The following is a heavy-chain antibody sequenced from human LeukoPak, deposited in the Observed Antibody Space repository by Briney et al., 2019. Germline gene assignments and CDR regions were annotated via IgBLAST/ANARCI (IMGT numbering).Heavy chain of an antibody. CDR2: MSPNSGNT. D-gene: IGHD6-19*01. CDR1: GYTFTSYD. CDR3: ARVGEVAVAGTTAEYFQH. Sequence: GASVKVSCKASGYTFTSYDINWVRQATGQGLERMGWMSPNSGNTGYAQKFQGRVTMTRNTSISTAYMELSSLRSEDTAVYYCARVGEVAVAGTTAEYFQHWGQGTLVTVSS. V-gene: IGHV1-8*01. J-gene: IGHJ1*01.